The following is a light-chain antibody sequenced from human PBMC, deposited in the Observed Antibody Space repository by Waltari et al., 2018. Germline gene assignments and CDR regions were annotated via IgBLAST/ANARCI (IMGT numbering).Light chain of an antibody. Sequence: SYELTQPRSVSVALGQTARISCEADNIGSKNVHWYQQKPGQAPILVISRDNNRPSGIPERFSGSNSGNTANLIISRAQDGDEADYSCQVWDRSVVIFGGGTKLTVL. J-gene: IGLJ2*01. CDR1: NIGSKN. CDR3: QVWDRSVVI. V-gene: IGLV3-9*01. CDR2: RDN.